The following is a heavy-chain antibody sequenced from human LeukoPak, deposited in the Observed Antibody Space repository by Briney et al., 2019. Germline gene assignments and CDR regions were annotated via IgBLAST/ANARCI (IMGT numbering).Heavy chain of an antibody. J-gene: IGHJ5*02. CDR3: ARADVLRYFGGFDP. CDR2: INSDGRST. Sequence: GGSLRLSCAASGFSFSSYWMHWVRQAPGKGLVWVSWINSDGRSTSYADSVKGRFTISRDNAKNTLYLQMNSLRAEDTAVYYCARADVLRYFGGFDPWGQGTLVTVSS. CDR1: GFSFSSYW. D-gene: IGHD3-9*01. V-gene: IGHV3-74*01.